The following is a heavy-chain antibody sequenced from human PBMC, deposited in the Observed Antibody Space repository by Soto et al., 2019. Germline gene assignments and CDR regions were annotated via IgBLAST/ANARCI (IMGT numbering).Heavy chain of an antibody. CDR2: IYFDDSDT. V-gene: IGHV5-51*01. D-gene: IGHD6-13*01. Sequence: GESRKISCKGSGYTFSSNSIVWVRQRPGKGLEWMGIIYFDDSDTRYSPSFQGQVTISADKSLNTAYLQWSSLKASDTAMYYCARGTSWYNWFDPWGQGTPVTVSS. J-gene: IGHJ5*02. CDR3: ARGTSWYNWFDP. CDR1: GYTFSSNS.